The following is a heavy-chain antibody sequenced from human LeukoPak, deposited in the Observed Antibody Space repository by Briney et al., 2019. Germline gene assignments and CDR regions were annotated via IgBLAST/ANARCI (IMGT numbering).Heavy chain of an antibody. J-gene: IGHJ1*01. CDR1: GYTFTSYG. Sequence: ASVSLSFKASGYTFTSYGIYRVRQAPGQGLEWMGWISAYNGNTRFSQTHQGRVTFTTDTSTSTAYMELRSLRSDDTAVYYCARDIGVALGYSQPWGQGTLVTVSS. CDR3: ARDIGVALGYSQP. V-gene: IGHV1-18*04. D-gene: IGHD6-19*01. CDR2: ISAYNGNT.